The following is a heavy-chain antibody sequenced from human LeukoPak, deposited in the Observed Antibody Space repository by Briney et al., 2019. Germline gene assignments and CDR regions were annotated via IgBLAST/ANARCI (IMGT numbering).Heavy chain of an antibody. CDR1: GFIFSSYA. CDR3: AKGRTTVTTAWGY. D-gene: IGHD4-17*01. J-gene: IGHJ4*02. CDR2: INRSGDST. Sequence: GGSLRLSCAASGFIFSSYAMSWVRQAPGKGLEWVSTINRSGDSTYYADSVKGRFTISRDNSKNTLYLQMNSLRADDTALYYCAKGRTTVTTAWGYWGEGTLVTVAS. V-gene: IGHV3-23*01.